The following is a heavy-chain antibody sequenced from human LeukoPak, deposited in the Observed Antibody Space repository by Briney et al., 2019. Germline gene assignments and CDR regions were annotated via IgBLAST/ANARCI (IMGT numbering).Heavy chain of an antibody. CDR2: INHSGST. D-gene: IGHD6-19*01. V-gene: IGHV4-34*01. Sequence: PSETLSLTCAVYGGSFSGYYWSWIRQPPGKGLEWIGEINHSGSTNYNPSLKSRVTISVDTSKNQFSLKLSSVTAADTAVYYCARQSSSGWYRAYYYYYYMDVWGKGTTVTISS. J-gene: IGHJ6*03. CDR3: ARQSSSGWYRAYYYYYYMDV. CDR1: GGSFSGYY.